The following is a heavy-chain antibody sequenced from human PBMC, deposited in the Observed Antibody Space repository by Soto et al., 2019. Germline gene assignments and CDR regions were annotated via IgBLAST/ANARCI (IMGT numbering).Heavy chain of an antibody. V-gene: IGHV4-4*09. D-gene: IGHD1-1*01. J-gene: IGHJ3*02. CDR3: ASNIWTDDAARDGTLNI. CDR2: LSSSGAS. Sequence: QMQLEESGPGLVKPSETLSLTCSVSGGSVSDYDWHWIRQSPVNGLEGIGKLSSSGASSYSPPLRSRATISRYSSQKQLPLKMTSVTAADAALYYCASNIWTDDAARDGTLNIWGQGTQVTVSS. CDR1: GGSVSDYD.